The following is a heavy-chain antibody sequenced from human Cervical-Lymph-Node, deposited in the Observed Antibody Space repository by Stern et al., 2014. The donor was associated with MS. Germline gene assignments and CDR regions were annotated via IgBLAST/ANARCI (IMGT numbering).Heavy chain of an antibody. V-gene: IGHV4-31*03. D-gene: IGHD5-12*01. CDR2: IYGTGSA. Sequence: QLQLQESGPGLVKPSQTVSLTCTVSGASVSSSGYYWSSIRQHPGKGLEWSGYIYGTGSAYSNPSLKSRVTISLAASKNRFSLRLSSVTATDTAVYFCARGATINDFDFWGQGTLVTVSS. J-gene: IGHJ4*02. CDR3: ARGATINDFDF. CDR1: GASVSSSGYY.